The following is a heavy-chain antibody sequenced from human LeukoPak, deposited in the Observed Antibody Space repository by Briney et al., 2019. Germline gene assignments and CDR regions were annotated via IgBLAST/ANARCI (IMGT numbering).Heavy chain of an antibody. CDR3: ATDYCSGGSCSLDMDV. V-gene: IGHV1-24*01. Sequence: ASVKVSCKVSGYTLTELSMHWVRQAPGKGLEWMGGFDPEDGETIYAQKFLGRVTMTEDTSTDTAYMELSSLRSEDTAVYYCATDYCSGGSCSLDMDVWGQGTTVTVSS. J-gene: IGHJ6*02. CDR2: FDPEDGET. CDR1: GYTLTELS. D-gene: IGHD2-15*01.